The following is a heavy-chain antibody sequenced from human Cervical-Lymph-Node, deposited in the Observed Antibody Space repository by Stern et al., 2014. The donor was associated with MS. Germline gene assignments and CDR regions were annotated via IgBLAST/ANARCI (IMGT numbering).Heavy chain of an antibody. CDR1: GYTFTNYW. D-gene: IGHD3-10*02. V-gene: IGHV5-51*03. J-gene: IGHJ6*02. CDR2: MYPDDSSTRYDI. Sequence: QLVQSGAEVKKSGESLKISCKGSGYTFTNYWIGWVRQPPGKGLEWMGIMYPDDSSTRYDIRYSPSFQGQVTISADKSISTAYLQWSSLKASDSAMYFCARRGDGGVRGYYGLDVWGQGTTVTVSS. CDR3: ARRGDGGVRGYYGLDV.